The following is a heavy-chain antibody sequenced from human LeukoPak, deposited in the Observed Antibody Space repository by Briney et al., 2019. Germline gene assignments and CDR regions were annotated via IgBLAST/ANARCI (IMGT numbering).Heavy chain of an antibody. Sequence: GGSLRLSCAAPGFTFGDYAMHWVRQAPGKGLEYVSSISYNGYNAYYAESVKGRFTISRDNFKNMVFLQMGSLRPDDMAVYYCARGRVLRSGWAEYFDSWGQGTLVTVSS. CDR3: ARGRVLRSGWAEYFDS. V-gene: IGHV3-64*02. CDR1: GFTFGDYA. J-gene: IGHJ4*02. CDR2: ISYNGYNA. D-gene: IGHD6-19*01.